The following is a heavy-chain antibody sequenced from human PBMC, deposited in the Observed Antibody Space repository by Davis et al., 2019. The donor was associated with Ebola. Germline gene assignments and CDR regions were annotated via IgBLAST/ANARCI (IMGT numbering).Heavy chain of an antibody. J-gene: IGHJ6*02. CDR3: ARDINWKDVYGLDV. V-gene: IGHV3-73*01. D-gene: IGHD1-1*01. Sequence: GESLKISCAASGFTFSGSAMHWVRQASGKGLEWVGRIRSKANSYATAYAASVKGRFTISRDDSKNTAYLQMNSLKTEDTAVYYCARDINWKDVYGLDVWGQGTTVTVSS. CDR2: IRSKANSYAT. CDR1: GFTFSGSA.